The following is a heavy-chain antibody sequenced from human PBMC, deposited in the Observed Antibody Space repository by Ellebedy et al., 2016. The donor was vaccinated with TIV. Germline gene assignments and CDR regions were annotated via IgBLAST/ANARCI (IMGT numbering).Heavy chain of an antibody. CDR2: LHPYDSDV. CDR3: VRRGQVYGSGTTWFDP. CDR1: GYSFSTYW. D-gene: IGHD3-10*01. Sequence: GESLKISCEGLGYSFSTYWIGWLRPRPRQGLAWMAILHPYDSDVKYSPSFEGQVTISADKSINTAYLQWSSLKASDTAIYYCVRRGQVYGSGTTWFDPWGQGTLVTVSS. J-gene: IGHJ5*02. V-gene: IGHV5-51*01.